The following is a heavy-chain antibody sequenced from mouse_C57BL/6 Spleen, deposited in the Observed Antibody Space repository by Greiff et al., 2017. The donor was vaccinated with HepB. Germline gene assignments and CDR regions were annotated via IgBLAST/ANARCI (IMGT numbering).Heavy chain of an antibody. Sequence: VQLQQPGAELVMPGASVKLSCKASGYTFTSYWMHWVKQRPGQGLEWIGEIDPSDSYTNYNQKFKGKSTLTVDKSSSTAYMQLSSLTSEDSAVYYCAREAPARYFDVWGTGTTVTVSS. CDR1: GYTFTSYW. J-gene: IGHJ1*03. D-gene: IGHD3-2*02. V-gene: IGHV1-69*01. CDR2: IDPSDSYT. CDR3: AREAPARYFDV.